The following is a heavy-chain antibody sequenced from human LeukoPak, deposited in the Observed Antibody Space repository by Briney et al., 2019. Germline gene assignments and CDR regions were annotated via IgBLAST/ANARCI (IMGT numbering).Heavy chain of an antibody. D-gene: IGHD6-6*01. CDR1: GGSFSGYY. J-gene: IGHJ6*03. CDR3: ARVAARRNYYMDV. V-gene: IGHV4-34*01. Sequence: SETLSLTCAVYGGSFSGYYWSWIRQPPGKVLEWIGEINHSGSTNYNPSLKSRVTISVDTSKNQFSLKLSSVTAADTAVYYCARVAARRNYYMDVWGKGTTVTISS. CDR2: INHSGST.